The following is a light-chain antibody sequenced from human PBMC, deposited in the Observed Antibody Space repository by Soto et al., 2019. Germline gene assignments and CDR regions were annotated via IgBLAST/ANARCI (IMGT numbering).Light chain of an antibody. CDR1: SSDVGGYNY. CDR3: SSSTSSTAYV. J-gene: IGLJ1*01. CDR2: ELT. V-gene: IGLV2-14*01. Sequence: QSALTQPASVSGSPGQPITISCTGTSSDVGGYNYVSWYQLHPGKAPKLILYELTNRPSGVSDRFSGSESGNTASLTISGLQAEDEADYYCSSSTSSTAYVFGTGTKVTVL.